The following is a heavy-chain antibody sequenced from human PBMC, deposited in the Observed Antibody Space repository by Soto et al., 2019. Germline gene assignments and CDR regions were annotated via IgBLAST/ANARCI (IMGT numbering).Heavy chain of an antibody. Sequence: LHESGPGVVKPSETLSLTCTVSGGSVRNSQYFWFWLRQPPVNVLEWIGTISHSCSVLYNPALNSPVTISVDTSRTPFSLSLHSVTAADTAVFYCANPRDSTTYFDYWGPGTLVTVSS. CDR1: GGSVRNSQYF. J-gene: IGHJ4*01. CDR2: ISHSCSV. CDR3: ANPRDSTTYFDY. D-gene: IGHD1-1*01. V-gene: IGHV4-39*01.